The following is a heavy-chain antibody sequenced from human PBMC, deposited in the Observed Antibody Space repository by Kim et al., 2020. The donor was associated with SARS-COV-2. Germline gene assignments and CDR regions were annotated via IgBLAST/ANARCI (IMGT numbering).Heavy chain of an antibody. V-gene: IGHV1-2*05. J-gene: IGHJ3*02. D-gene: IGHD3-10*01. Sequence: KFQGRVTMTRDTSISTAYMELSRLRSDDTVVYYCARVRGSGSYYNGAFDIWGQGTMVTVSS. CDR3: ARVRGSGSYYNGAFDI.